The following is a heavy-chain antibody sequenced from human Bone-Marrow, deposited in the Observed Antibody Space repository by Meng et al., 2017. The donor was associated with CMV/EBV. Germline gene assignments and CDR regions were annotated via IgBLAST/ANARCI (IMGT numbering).Heavy chain of an antibody. Sequence: ASEKVSCKASGYTFTSYGISWVRQAPGQGLEWMGWISAYNGNTNYAQKFQGRVTITADKSTSTAYMELSSLRSEDTAVYYCARARPRVDIVATARRNYGMDVWGQGTTVTVSS. CDR2: ISAYNGNT. D-gene: IGHD5-12*01. CDR1: GYTFTSYG. CDR3: ARARPRVDIVATARRNYGMDV. J-gene: IGHJ6*02. V-gene: IGHV1-18*01.